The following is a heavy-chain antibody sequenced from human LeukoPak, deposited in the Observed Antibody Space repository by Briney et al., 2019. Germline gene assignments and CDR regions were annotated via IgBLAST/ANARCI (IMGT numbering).Heavy chain of an antibody. J-gene: IGHJ4*02. CDR2: INHSGST. CDR3: ARENVVVTAIDY. CDR1: GGSFSGYY. Sequence: PSETLSLTCAVYGGSFSGYYWSWIRQPPGKGLEWIGEINHSGSTNYNPSLKSRVTISVDTSKNQFSLKLSSVTAADTAAYYCARENVVVTAIDYWGQGTLVTVSS. V-gene: IGHV4-34*01. D-gene: IGHD2-21*02.